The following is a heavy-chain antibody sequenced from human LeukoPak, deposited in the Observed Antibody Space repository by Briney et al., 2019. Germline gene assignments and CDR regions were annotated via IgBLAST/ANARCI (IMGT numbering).Heavy chain of an antibody. CDR2: IYTSGST. Sequence: SETLSLTCTVSGGSISSYYWSWIRQPAGKGLEWIGRIYTSGSTNYNPSLKSRVTMSVDTSKSRFSLKLSCVTAADTAVYYCARGSGSYRPFDYWGQGTLVTVSS. D-gene: IGHD1-26*01. CDR3: ARGSGSYRPFDY. J-gene: IGHJ4*02. CDR1: GGSISSYY. V-gene: IGHV4-4*07.